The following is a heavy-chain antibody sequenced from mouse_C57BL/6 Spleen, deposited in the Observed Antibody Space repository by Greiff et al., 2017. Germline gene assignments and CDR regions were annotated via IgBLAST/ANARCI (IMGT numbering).Heavy chain of an antibody. D-gene: IGHD1-1*01. CDR2: IDPSDSET. Sequence: QVQLQQPGAELVRPGSSVKLSCKASGYTFTSYWMHWVKQRPIQGLEWIGNIDPSDSETHYNQKFKDKATLTLDKSSSTAYMQLSSLTSEDSAVYYCASTVVTKDYFDYWGQGTTLTVSS. J-gene: IGHJ2*01. V-gene: IGHV1-52*01. CDR3: ASTVVTKDYFDY. CDR1: GYTFTSYW.